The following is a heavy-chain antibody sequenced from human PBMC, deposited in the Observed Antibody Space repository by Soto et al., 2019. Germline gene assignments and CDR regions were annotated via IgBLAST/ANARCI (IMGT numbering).Heavy chain of an antibody. V-gene: IGHV3-74*01. CDR2: INDDGSST. CDR1: GFTFSMYW. Sequence: EVQLVESGGGLLQPGGSLRLSCAASGFTFSMYWMHWVRQVPGKGPEWVSRINDDGSSTNYADSVKGRFTISRDNAKNTLYLQMNALRAEDTAVYYCARGPRSTSTGTGAFWGQGTRVTVSS. J-gene: IGHJ4*02. CDR3: ARGPRSTSTGTGAF. D-gene: IGHD1-1*01.